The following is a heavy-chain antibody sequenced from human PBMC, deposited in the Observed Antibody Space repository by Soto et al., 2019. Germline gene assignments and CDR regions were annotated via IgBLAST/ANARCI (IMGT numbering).Heavy chain of an antibody. J-gene: IGHJ4*02. CDR3: ARVGDYYDLYYFDY. Sequence: VQLVQSGAEVKKPGASVKVSCKASGYTIISYGFTWVRQAPGQGLEWMGWISAYNGNTNYAQKLQGRVTMTTDTSTSTAYMELRSLRSDDTAVYYCARVGDYYDLYYFDYWGQGTLVTVSS. CDR1: GYTIISYG. D-gene: IGHD3-22*01. CDR2: ISAYNGNT. V-gene: IGHV1-18*01.